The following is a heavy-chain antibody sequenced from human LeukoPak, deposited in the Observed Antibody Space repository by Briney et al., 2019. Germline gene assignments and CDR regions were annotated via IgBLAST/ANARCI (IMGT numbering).Heavy chain of an antibody. CDR1: GFTFSDYY. Sequence: VGSLRLSCAASGFTFSDYYINWIRQAPGKGLEWVSHISSSGRLMQYADSVKGRFTITRDNAQNFMSLQMNSLKPEDTAVYYCARDTNNGLDVWGRGTTVTVSS. V-gene: IGHV3-11*01. D-gene: IGHD1-14*01. CDR3: ARDTNNGLDV. J-gene: IGHJ6*02. CDR2: ISSSGRLM.